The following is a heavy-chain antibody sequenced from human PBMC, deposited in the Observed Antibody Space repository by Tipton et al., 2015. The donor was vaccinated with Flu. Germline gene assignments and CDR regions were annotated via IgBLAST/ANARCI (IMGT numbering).Heavy chain of an antibody. V-gene: IGHV4-61*02. CDR1: GGPISSGSYY. D-gene: IGHD6-13*01. J-gene: IGHJ3*02. Sequence: LRLSCTVSGGPISSGSYYWSWIRQPAGKGLEWIGRIYTSGSTNYNPSLKSRVTISVDTSKNQFSLKLSSVTAADTAVYYCARDAGLDAFDIWGQGTMVTVSS. CDR3: ARDAGLDAFDI. CDR2: IYTSGST.